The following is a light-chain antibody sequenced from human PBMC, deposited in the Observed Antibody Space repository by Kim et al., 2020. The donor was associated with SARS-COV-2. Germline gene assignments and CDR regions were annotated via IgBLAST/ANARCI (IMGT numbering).Light chain of an antibody. Sequence: QRVTISCSGSSSNIGSNYVYWYHQLPGTAPKLLIYRNNQRPSGVPVRFSGSKSGTSASLAISGLRSEDEADYYCAAWDDSLSGSWVFGGGTQLTVL. J-gene: IGLJ3*02. CDR1: SSNIGSNY. V-gene: IGLV1-47*01. CDR3: AAWDDSLSGSWV. CDR2: RNN.